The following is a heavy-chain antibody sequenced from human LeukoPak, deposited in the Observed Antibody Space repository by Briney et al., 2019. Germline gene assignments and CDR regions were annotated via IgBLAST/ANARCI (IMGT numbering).Heavy chain of an antibody. V-gene: IGHV4-30-2*05. D-gene: IGHD1-1*01. CDR1: GDSITTGGYY. CDR2: IYQSGNS. J-gene: IGHJ3*01. Sequence: SETLSLTCNVSGDSITTGGYYWSWIRQPPGKALEWIGYIYQSGNSLYNPSLKSRLTITVDKAKNYFSLRLNSVTAVDTALYYCAKDGMGLNPLYAFDVWGQGTMVTVSS. CDR3: AKDGMGLNPLYAFDV.